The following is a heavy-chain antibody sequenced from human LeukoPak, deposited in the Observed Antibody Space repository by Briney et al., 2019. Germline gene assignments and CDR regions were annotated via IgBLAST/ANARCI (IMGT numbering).Heavy chain of an antibody. CDR3: ARERNYYGMDV. J-gene: IGHJ6*02. V-gene: IGHV4-31*03. CDR2: IYYSGST. CDR1: GGSIGSGGYY. Sequence: SETLSLTCTVSGGSIGSGGYYWGWVRPHPGKGLEWIGYIYYSGSTYYNPSLKSRVTISVDTSKNQFSLKLSSVTAADTAVYYCARERNYYGMDVWGQGTTVTVSS.